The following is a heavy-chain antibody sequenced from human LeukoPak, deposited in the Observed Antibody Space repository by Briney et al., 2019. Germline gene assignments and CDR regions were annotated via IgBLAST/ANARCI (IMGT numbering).Heavy chain of an antibody. D-gene: IGHD6-13*01. J-gene: IGHJ4*02. CDR1: GGSVSSGSYY. Sequence: PSETLSLTCTVSGGSVSSGSYYWSWLRQPPGKGLEWIGYIYYSGSTNYNPSLKSRVTISVDTSKNQFSLKLSSVTAADTAVYYCARGLYSSSWYPLPYDYWGQGTLVTVSS. V-gene: IGHV4-61*01. CDR2: IYYSGST. CDR3: ARGLYSSSWYPLPYDY.